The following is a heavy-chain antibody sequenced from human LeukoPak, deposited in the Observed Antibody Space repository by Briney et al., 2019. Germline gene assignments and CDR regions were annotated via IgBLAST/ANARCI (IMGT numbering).Heavy chain of an antibody. D-gene: IGHD5-12*01. CDR1: VGSISSYY. Sequence: PSETLSLTCTVPVGSISSYYWSWIRQPPGKGLEWIGYIYYTGSTNYNPSLSSRVTISVDSSRNQFSLKLNSLTAADTAMYYCARLMYGGYVGSWGQGTLVTVSS. J-gene: IGHJ5*02. CDR2: IYYTGST. CDR3: ARLMYGGYVGS. V-gene: IGHV4-59*01.